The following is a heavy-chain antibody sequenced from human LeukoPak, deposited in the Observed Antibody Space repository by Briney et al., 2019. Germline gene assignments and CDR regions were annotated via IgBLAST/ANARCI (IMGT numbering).Heavy chain of an antibody. V-gene: IGHV1-18*04. CDR2: ISAYNGNT. J-gene: IGHJ4*02. CDR1: GYTFTGYY. CDR3: ARSNIAARDY. D-gene: IGHD6-6*01. Sequence: ASVKVSCKASGYTFTGYYMHWVRQAPGQGLEWMGWISAYNGNTNYAQKLQGRVTMTTDTSTSTAYMELRSLRSDDTAVYYCARSNIAARDYWGQGTLVTVSS.